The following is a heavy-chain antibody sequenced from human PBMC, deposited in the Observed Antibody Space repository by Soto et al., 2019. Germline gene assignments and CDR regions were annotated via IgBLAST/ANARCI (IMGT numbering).Heavy chain of an antibody. D-gene: IGHD2-15*01. V-gene: IGHV3-66*01. CDR1: GFTVSSNY. CDR3: AREYCSGGSCYSRH. CDR2: IYSGGST. J-gene: IGHJ1*01. Sequence: EVQLVESGGGLVQPGGSLRLSCAASGFTVSSNYMSWVRQAPGKGLEWVSVIYSGGSTYYADSVKGRFTISRDNSKNKLDLPMKSLRAEDTAVYYCAREYCSGGSCYSRHWGQGTLVTVSS.